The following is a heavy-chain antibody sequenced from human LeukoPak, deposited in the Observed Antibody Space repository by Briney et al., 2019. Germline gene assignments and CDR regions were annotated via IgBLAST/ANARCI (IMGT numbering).Heavy chain of an antibody. J-gene: IGHJ3*02. D-gene: IGHD1-26*01. CDR1: GGSFSGYY. CDR2: INHSGST. V-gene: IGHV4-34*01. CDR3: ARDSVGATTEAFDI. Sequence: SETLSLTCAVYGGSFSGYYWSWIRQPPGKGLEWIGEINHSGSTNYNPSLKSRVTISVDTSKNQFSLKLSSVTAADTAVYYCARDSVGATTEAFDIWGQGTMVTVSS.